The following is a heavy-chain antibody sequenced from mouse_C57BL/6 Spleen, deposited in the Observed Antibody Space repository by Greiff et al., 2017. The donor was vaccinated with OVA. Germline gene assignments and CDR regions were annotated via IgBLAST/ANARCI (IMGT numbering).Heavy chain of an antibody. V-gene: IGHV1-39*01. J-gene: IGHJ4*01. CDR1: GYSFTDYN. CDR3: ARKEGYDYDVGSYAMDY. Sequence: VQLKESGPELVKPGASVKISCKASGYSFTDYNMNWVKQSNGKSLEWIGVINPNYGTTSYNQKFKGKATLTVDQSSSTAYMQLNSLTSEDSAVYYCARKEGYDYDVGSYAMDYWGQGTSVTVSS. CDR2: INPNYGTT. D-gene: IGHD2-4*01.